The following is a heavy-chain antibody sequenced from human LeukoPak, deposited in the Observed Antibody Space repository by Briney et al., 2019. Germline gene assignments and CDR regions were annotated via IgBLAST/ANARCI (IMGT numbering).Heavy chain of an antibody. V-gene: IGHV4-34*01. Sequence: SETLSLTCAAYGGAFSGYYWSWIRQPPGKGLEWIGEINHSGSTKYSPSLKSRVTISVDTSKNQFSLKLSSVTAADTAVYYCAREVKWELGAFDIWGQGTMVTVSS. CDR3: AREVKWELGAFDI. CDR2: INHSGST. D-gene: IGHD1-26*01. J-gene: IGHJ3*02. CDR1: GGAFSGYY.